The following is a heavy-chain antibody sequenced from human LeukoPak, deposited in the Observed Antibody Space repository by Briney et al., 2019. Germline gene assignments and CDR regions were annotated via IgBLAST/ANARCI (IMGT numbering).Heavy chain of an antibody. J-gene: IGHJ4*02. CDR1: GFTFYNYE. D-gene: IGHD5-24*01. CDR3: AKDVRDGYNLDYFDY. Sequence: PGGSLRLSCAASGFTFYNYEVRWVRQAPGKGLEWVSGITWNSGSIGYADSVKGRFTISRDNAKNSLYLQMNSLRAEDTALYYCAKDVRDGYNLDYFDYWGQGTLVTVSS. CDR2: ITWNSGSI. V-gene: IGHV3-9*01.